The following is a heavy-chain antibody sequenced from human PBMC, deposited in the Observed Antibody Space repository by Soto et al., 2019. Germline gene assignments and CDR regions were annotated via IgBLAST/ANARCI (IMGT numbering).Heavy chain of an antibody. Sequence: GSLRLSCAASGFTFSSYAMSWVRQAPGKGLEWVSAISGSGGSTYYADSVKGRFTISRDNSKNTLYLQMNSMRAEDTAVYYCAKDWMATRYFDYCGQGTLVTVYS. CDR3: AKDWMATRYFDY. CDR2: ISGSGGST. D-gene: IGHD5-12*01. J-gene: IGHJ4*02. V-gene: IGHV3-23*01. CDR1: GFTFSSYA.